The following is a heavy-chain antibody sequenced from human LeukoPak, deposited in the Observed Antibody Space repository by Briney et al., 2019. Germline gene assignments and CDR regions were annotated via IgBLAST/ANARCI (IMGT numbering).Heavy chain of an antibody. CDR1: GFTFSSYA. D-gene: IGHD1-1*01. Sequence: PGGSLRLSCAASGFTFSSYAMGWVRQAPGKGLEWVSAISGSGGSTYYADSVKGRFTISRDNSKNTLYLQMNSLRAEDTAVYYCANDRYRSRDYFDYWGQGTLVTVSS. CDR2: ISGSGGST. V-gene: IGHV3-23*01. J-gene: IGHJ4*02. CDR3: ANDRYRSRDYFDY.